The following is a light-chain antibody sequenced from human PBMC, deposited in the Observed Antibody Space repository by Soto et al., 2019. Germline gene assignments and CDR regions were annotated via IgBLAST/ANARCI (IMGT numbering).Light chain of an antibody. CDR1: QSIGSW. CDR2: KAS. V-gene: IGKV1-5*03. J-gene: IGKJ1*01. CDR3: QQYYTYPVT. Sequence: DIQMTQSPSTLSASVGDRVTITCRASQSIGSWLAWYQQKPGKAPKLLIYKASTFESGVPSRFSGSGSGTELTLTISSLQPNDFATYHCQQYYTYPVTFGQGTKVEIK.